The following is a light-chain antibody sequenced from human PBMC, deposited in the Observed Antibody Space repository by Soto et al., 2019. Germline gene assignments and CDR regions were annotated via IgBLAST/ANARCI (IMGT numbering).Light chain of an antibody. CDR3: CSYAGSYSWV. J-gene: IGLJ3*02. Sequence: QSVLTQPRSVSGSPGQSVTISCTGTSSDVGGYNHVSWYQQHPGKAPKLMIYDVSKRPSGVPDRFSGSKSGNTASLTISGFQAEDEADYYCCSYAGSYSWVFGGGTKLTVL. CDR2: DVS. CDR1: SSDVGGYNH. V-gene: IGLV2-11*01.